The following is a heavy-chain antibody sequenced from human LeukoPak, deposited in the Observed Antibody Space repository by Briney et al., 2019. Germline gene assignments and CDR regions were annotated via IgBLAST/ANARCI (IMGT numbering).Heavy chain of an antibody. V-gene: IGHV3-33*01. Sequence: GGSLRLSCAASGFTFSSYGMHWVRQAPGKGLEWVAVIWYDGSNKYYADSVRGRFTISRDNSKNTLYLQMNSLRAEDTAVYYCARGAYYYEDWGQGTLVTVSS. D-gene: IGHD3-22*01. CDR1: GFTFSSYG. CDR2: IWYDGSNK. J-gene: IGHJ4*02. CDR3: ARGAYYYED.